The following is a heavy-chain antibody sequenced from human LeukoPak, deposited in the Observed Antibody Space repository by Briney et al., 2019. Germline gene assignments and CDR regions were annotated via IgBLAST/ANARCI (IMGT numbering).Heavy chain of an antibody. V-gene: IGHV1-18*01. Sequence: VASVKVSCKASGYTFTSYGISWVRQAPGQGLEWMGWISAYNGNTNYAQKLQGRVTITRDTSASTAYMELSSLRSEDTAVYYCARVVRAGLDYWGQGTLVTVSS. CDR1: GYTFTSYG. CDR2: ISAYNGNT. CDR3: ARVVRAGLDY. J-gene: IGHJ4*02.